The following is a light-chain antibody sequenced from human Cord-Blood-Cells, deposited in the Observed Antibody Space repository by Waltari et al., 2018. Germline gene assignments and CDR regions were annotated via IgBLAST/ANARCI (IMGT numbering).Light chain of an antibody. CDR1: QGISSY. CDR2: AAS. J-gene: IGKJ2*01. Sequence: QLTQPPSPLSPSVGARVTITCRASQGISSYLAWYQQKPGKAHKLLIYAASTLQSGVPSRFSGSGSGTDFTLTISSLQPEDFATYYCQQLNSYPHTFGQGTKLEIK. V-gene: IGKV1-9*01. CDR3: QQLNSYPHT.